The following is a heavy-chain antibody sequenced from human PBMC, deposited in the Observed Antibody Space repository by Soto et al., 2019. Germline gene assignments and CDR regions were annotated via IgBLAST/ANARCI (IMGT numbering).Heavy chain of an antibody. CDR2: INPNSGGT. CDR3: ARSINWDPYSSHLVVLRHAFDI. Sequence: ASVKVSCKASGYTFTGYYMHWVRQAPGQGLEWMGWINPNSGGTNYAQKFQGRVTMTRDTSISTAYMELSRLRSDDTAVYYCARSINWDPYSSHLVVLRHAFDIWAQGTMVTVSS. J-gene: IGHJ3*02. D-gene: IGHD6-13*01. V-gene: IGHV1-2*02. CDR1: GYTFTGYY.